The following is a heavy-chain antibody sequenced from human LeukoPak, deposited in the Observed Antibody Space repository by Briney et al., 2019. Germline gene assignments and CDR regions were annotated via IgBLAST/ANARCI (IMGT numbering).Heavy chain of an antibody. V-gene: IGHV1-18*01. J-gene: IGHJ4*02. D-gene: IGHD1-26*01. CDR1: GYTFINYG. Sequence: GASVKVSCKASGYTFINYGINWVRQAPGQGLEWMGWISAYNGNTQYAQNFQGRVTMTTDTSTNTAYMELRSLRSDDTAVYYCAREWETPYDYWGQGTLVTVSS. CDR2: ISAYNGNT. CDR3: AREWETPYDY.